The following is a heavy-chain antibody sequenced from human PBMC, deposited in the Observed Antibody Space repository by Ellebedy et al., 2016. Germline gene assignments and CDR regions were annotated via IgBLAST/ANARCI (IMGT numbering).Heavy chain of an antibody. CDR1: GYSFTSYW. J-gene: IGHJ6*02. Sequence: GESLKISXKGSGYSFTSYWIGWVRQMPGKGLEWMGIIYPGDSDTRYSPSFQGQVTISADKSISTAYLQWSSLKASDTAMYYCARQVSSSWSPTYYYYGMDVWGQGTTVTVSS. CDR3: ARQVSSSWSPTYYYYGMDV. D-gene: IGHD6-13*01. V-gene: IGHV5-51*01. CDR2: IYPGDSDT.